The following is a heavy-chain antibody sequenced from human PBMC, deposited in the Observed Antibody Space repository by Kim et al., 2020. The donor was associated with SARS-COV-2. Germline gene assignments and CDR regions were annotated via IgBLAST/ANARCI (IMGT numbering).Heavy chain of an antibody. CDR3: AKEAKYYDFSGGMDV. D-gene: IGHD3-3*01. J-gene: IGHJ6*02. Sequence: YPGKGRVTISRDNSKNTLYLQMNSMRAGDTAVYYCAKEAKYYDFSGGMDVWGQGTTVTVSS. V-gene: IGHV3-33*06.